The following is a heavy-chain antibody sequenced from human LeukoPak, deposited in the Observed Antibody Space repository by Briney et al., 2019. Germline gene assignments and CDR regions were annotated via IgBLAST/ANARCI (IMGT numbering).Heavy chain of an antibody. CDR2: IYGSGNT. CDR3: ARETSLAGFASGLGFNY. CDR1: GASISSWY. Sequence: SETLSLTCTVSGASISSWYWSWIRQPPGKGLEWIGYIYGSGNTNYNPSLKSRVTMSIGTSKNQFSLMLTSVTAADTATYYCARETSLAGFASGLGFNYWGQGILVTVSS. D-gene: IGHD6-19*01. V-gene: IGHV4-59*01. J-gene: IGHJ4*02.